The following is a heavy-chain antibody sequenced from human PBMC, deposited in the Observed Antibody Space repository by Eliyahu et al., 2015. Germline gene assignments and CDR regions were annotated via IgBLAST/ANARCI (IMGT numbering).Heavy chain of an antibody. CDR2: IWPGDSDT. J-gene: IGHJ4*02. V-gene: IGHV5-51*01. Sequence: EVQLVQSGAEVKKPGESLKISCKASGYSFSNYWIGWVRQMPEKGLEWMGIIWPGDSDTRYSPSFQGQVTISADKSINTAYLQWTNLKASDTAVYYCAFDYWGQGTLVTVSS. CDR3: AFDY. CDR1: GYSFSNYW.